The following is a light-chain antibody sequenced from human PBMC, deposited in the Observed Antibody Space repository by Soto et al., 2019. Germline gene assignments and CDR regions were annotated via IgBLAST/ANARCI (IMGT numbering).Light chain of an antibody. CDR2: DAP. V-gene: IGKV1-9*01. J-gene: IGKJ4*01. CDR3: KHLKNXPLT. CDR1: QGISSY. Sequence: DIQLTESPSFLSASVGDIVTITCRAIQGISSYLAWYQQRAGKAPKFLMYDAPTLQSGVTSRLSGSGSGTELALTISSLQPEDFATYYFKHLKNXPLTCGGGPKV.